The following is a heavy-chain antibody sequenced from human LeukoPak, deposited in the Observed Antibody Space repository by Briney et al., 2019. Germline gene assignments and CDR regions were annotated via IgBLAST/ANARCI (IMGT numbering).Heavy chain of an antibody. Sequence: PGGSLRLSCAASGFTFSSYAMSWVRQAPGKGLEWVAVISYDGSNKYYADSVKGRFTISRDNSKNTLYLQMNSLRAEDTAVYYCANHDSSGYAFDIWGQGTMVTVSS. J-gene: IGHJ3*02. CDR2: ISYDGSNK. D-gene: IGHD3-22*01. CDR1: GFTFSSYA. CDR3: ANHDSSGYAFDI. V-gene: IGHV3-30*18.